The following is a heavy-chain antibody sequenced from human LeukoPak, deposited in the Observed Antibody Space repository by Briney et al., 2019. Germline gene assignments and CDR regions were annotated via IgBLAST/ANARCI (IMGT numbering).Heavy chain of an antibody. Sequence: SETLSLTCDVSGYSISSGYYWGWIRLPPGKGLEWIGSIYHSGSTFYNPSLKSRVTISVDTSKNQFSLKLSSVTAADTAVYYCAVEGIAASWFDPWGQGTLVTVSS. D-gene: IGHD6-13*01. V-gene: IGHV4-38-2*01. CDR1: GYSISSGYY. CDR2: IYHSGST. J-gene: IGHJ5*02. CDR3: AVEGIAASWFDP.